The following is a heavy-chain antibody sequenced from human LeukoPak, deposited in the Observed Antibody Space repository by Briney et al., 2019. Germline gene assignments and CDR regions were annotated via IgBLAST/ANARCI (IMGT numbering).Heavy chain of an antibody. D-gene: IGHD3-22*01. J-gene: IGHJ6*02. CDR2: INSDGSST. CDR1: GFTFSSYW. Sequence: GGSLRLSCAASGFTFSSYWTHWVRQAPGKGLVWVSRINSDGSSTSYADSVKGRFTISRDNAKNTLYLQMNSLRAEDTAVYYCARDYYDSSGYPKYYYYYYGMDVWGQGTTVTVSS. V-gene: IGHV3-74*01. CDR3: ARDYYDSSGYPKYYYYYYGMDV.